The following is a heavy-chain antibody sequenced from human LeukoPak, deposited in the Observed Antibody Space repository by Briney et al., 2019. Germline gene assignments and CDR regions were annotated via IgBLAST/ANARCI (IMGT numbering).Heavy chain of an antibody. J-gene: IGHJ4*02. CDR3: AKDQPYIALAFRALVTPFDY. D-gene: IGHD6-13*01. V-gene: IGHV3-21*04. CDR2: ISSSSSYI. CDR1: GFTFSSYS. Sequence: PGGSLRLSCAASGFTFSSYSMNWVRQAPGKGLEWVSSISSSSSYIYYADSVKGRFTISRDNSKNTLYLQMNSLRAEDTAVYYCAKDQPYIALAFRALVTPFDYWGQGTLVTVSS.